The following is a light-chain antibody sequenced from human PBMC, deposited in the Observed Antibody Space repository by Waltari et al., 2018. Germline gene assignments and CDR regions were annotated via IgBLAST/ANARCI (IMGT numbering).Light chain of an antibody. CDR1: QSISIW. V-gene: IGKV1-5*03. Sequence: DIQMTQSPSTLSASVGDRVTITCRASQSISIWLAWYQQKPGKAPKLLISKPFSLESGVPSRFSGSGSGTEFTLTIRNLQPDDFATYYCQHYNNYPVAFGQGTKLEI. J-gene: IGKJ2*01. CDR3: QHYNNYPVA. CDR2: KPF.